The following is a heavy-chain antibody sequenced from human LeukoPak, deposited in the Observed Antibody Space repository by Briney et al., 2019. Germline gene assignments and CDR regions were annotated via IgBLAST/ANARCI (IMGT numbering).Heavy chain of an antibody. D-gene: IGHD2-15*01. CDR3: ARLISCSGGTCSHYYFYYGMDV. CDR2: ITISSSYI. CDR1: GFTFSSYS. J-gene: IGHJ6*02. V-gene: IGHV3-21*06. Sequence: PGGSLRLSCAASGFTFSSYSMNWVRQAPGKGLEWVSSITISSSYISYADSVKGRFTISRDNAKNSLYLQMNSLRAEDTAVYYCARLISCSGGTCSHYYFYYGMDVWGQGTTVTVSS.